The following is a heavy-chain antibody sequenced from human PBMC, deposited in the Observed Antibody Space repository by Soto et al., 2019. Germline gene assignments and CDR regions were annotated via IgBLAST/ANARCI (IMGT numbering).Heavy chain of an antibody. CDR3: SRVWGYCDVYGCRYV. CDR2: ISYDGSNK. V-gene: IGHV3-30-3*01. J-gene: IGHJ6*01. Sequence: QVQLVESGGSVVQPGRSLRLSCAASGFTFSSYAMHLVRQAPGKGLEWVAVISYDGSNKYYADSVKGRFTISRDYCKKALVLQMDGGRAEETAVWFCSRVWGYCDVYGCRYVWGQGITVTV. D-gene: IGHD3-22*01. CDR1: GFTFSSYA.